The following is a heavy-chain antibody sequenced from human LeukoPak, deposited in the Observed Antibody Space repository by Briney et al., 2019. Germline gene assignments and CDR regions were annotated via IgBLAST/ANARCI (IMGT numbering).Heavy chain of an antibody. CDR3: VYGDFVRTVNYFDY. Sequence: QTGGSLRLSCAASGFTVSSSYMSWVRQAPGKGLEWVSVIYSGGSTYYADSVKGKFTISRDNSKNSLFLQMTSLRAEDTALYYCVYGDFVRTVNYFDYWGQGTLVTVSS. CDR1: GFTVSSSY. J-gene: IGHJ4*02. V-gene: IGHV3-66*01. D-gene: IGHD4-17*01. CDR2: IYSGGST.